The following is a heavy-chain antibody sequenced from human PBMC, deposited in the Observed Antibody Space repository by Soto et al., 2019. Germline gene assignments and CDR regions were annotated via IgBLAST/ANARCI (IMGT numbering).Heavy chain of an antibody. J-gene: IGHJ6*02. CDR3: ARDLNIVTTAYYYYYGMDV. Sequence: QVQLVQSGAEVKKPGASVKVSCKASGYTFTSYAMHWVRQAPGQRLEWMGWINAGNGNTKYSQKFQGRVTITRDTSASTAYMELSSLRSEDTAVYCCARDLNIVTTAYYYYYGMDVWGQGTTVTVSS. D-gene: IGHD4-17*01. V-gene: IGHV1-3*01. CDR2: INAGNGNT. CDR1: GYTFTSYA.